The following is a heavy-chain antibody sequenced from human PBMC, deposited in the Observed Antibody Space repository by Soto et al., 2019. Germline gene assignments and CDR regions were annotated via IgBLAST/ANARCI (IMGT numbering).Heavy chain of an antibody. CDR3: ARGTFGELWPNWFDP. D-gene: IGHD3-10*01. V-gene: IGHV4-31*03. CDR1: GGSISSGGYY. J-gene: IGHJ5*02. Sequence: QVQLQESGPGLVKPSQTLSLTCTVSGGSISSGGYYWSWIRQHPGKGLEWIGYIYYSGSIYYNPSLKSRLTISVDTSKNQFSLKLSSVTAADTAVYYCARGTFGELWPNWFDPWGQGTLVTVSS. CDR2: IYYSGSI.